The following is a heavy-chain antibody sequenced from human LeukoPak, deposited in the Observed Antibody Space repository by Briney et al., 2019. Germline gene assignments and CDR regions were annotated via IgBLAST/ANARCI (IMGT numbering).Heavy chain of an antibody. D-gene: IGHD3-10*01. CDR3: ARYSSWFPNDY. J-gene: IGHJ4*02. CDR1: GYTFTGYY. V-gene: IGHV1-2*02. Sequence: ASVKVSCKASGYTFTGYYMHWLRQAPGQGLEWMGWINPNNGGTNYAQKFQGRVTMTRDTSISTAYMELSRLRSDDTAVYYCARYSSWFPNDYWGQGTLVTVSS. CDR2: INPNNGGT.